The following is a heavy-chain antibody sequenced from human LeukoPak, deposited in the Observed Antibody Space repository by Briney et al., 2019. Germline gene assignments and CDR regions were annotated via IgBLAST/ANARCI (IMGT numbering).Heavy chain of an antibody. V-gene: IGHV3-74*01. CDR3: AKDSGSRAYYFDY. CDR1: GFSSNSYW. D-gene: IGHD1-26*01. Sequence: GGSLRLSCAASGFSSNSYWMHWARQAPGKGLVWVARINGDGSSINYADSVKGRFTISRDNSKNTLYLQMNSLRAEDTAVYYCAKDSGSRAYYFDYWGQGTLVTVSS. CDR2: INGDGSSI. J-gene: IGHJ4*02.